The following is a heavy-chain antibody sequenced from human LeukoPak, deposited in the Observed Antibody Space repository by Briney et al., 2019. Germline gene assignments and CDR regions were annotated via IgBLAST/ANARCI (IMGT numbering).Heavy chain of an antibody. CDR1: GFTFNTYT. J-gene: IGHJ4*02. V-gene: IGHV3-48*01. CDR2: ISGSSGII. D-gene: IGHD3-22*01. Sequence: GGSLRLSCAASGFTFNTYTMNWVRQAPGKGLEWVSYISGSSGIIDYADSVWGRFTISRDNAKNSLYLQMNSLRAEDTAVYYCARGSTYYGSSGQVPFDYWGQGTLVTVSS. CDR3: ARGSTYYGSSGQVPFDY.